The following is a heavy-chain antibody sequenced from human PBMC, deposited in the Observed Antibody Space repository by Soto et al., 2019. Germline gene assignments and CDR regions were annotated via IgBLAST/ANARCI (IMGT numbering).Heavy chain of an antibody. CDR3: ARERYSYGPYYFDY. CDR2: ITSSGSTT. Sequence: QVQLVESGGDLVKPGGSLRLSCAASGFTFSDYYMSWIRQAPGKGLEWVSSITSSGSTTYYTDSVKGRFTISRDNAKNSLYLQMNSLRAEDTDVYYCARERYSYGPYYFDYWGQGTLVTVSS. CDR1: GFTFSDYY. D-gene: IGHD5-18*01. J-gene: IGHJ4*02. V-gene: IGHV3-11*01.